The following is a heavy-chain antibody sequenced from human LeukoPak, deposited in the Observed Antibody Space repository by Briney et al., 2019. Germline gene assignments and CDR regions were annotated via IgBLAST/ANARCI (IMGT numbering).Heavy chain of an antibody. CDR1: GFTFSSYG. CDR2: IWYDGSNK. V-gene: IGHV3-33*01. D-gene: IGHD6-13*01. CDR3: ARAYSSSWYYHFDY. J-gene: IGHJ4*02. Sequence: GGSLRLSCAASGFTFSSYGMHWVRQAPGKGLEWGAVIWYDGSNKYYADSVKGRFTISRDNSKNTLYLQMNSLRAEDTAVYYCARAYSSSWYYHFDYWGQGTLVTVSS.